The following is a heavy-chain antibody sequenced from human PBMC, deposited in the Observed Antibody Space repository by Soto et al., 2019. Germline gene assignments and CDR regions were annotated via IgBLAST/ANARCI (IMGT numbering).Heavy chain of an antibody. CDR2: MVCTGCS. Sequence: PSETLSPTCAVSGASISNTSYFWGWIREPPGKGLEWVGKMVCTGCSTYNPSLTDPVTVSVDRSKITCALRLCTVSVSDTAVYFCASRYYHLSGGYRYYASLYFDNWGPGTLVTVSS. V-gene: IGHV4-39*02. CDR3: ASRYYHLSGGYRYYASLYFDN. D-gene: IGHD3-3*01. CDR1: GASISNTSYF. J-gene: IGHJ4*02.